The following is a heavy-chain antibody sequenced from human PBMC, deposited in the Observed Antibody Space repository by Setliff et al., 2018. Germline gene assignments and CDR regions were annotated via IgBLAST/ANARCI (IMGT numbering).Heavy chain of an antibody. CDR1: GFTFRDYS. Sequence: PGGSLRLSCETSGFTFRDYSMTWVRQAPGKGLEWVSGVTQGGSEFHADSVKGRFTISRDNARNSLYLQMNSLRVEDTAVYYCARDREGDGNYYMDVWGKGTTVTVSS. CDR3: ARDREGDGNYYMDV. CDR2: VTQGGSE. D-gene: IGHD1-1*01. J-gene: IGHJ6*03. V-gene: IGHV3-21*01.